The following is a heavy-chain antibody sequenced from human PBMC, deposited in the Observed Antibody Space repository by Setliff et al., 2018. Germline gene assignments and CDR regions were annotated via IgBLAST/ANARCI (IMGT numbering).Heavy chain of an antibody. CDR2: TSSGSNSI. J-gene: IGHJ6*03. Sequence: PGGSLRLSCAASGFNFRNSAMNWVRQAPGKGLEWISYTSSGSNSIYYADSVMGRFTISRDNDRNFLYLQMNRLRPEDTAVYYCAKSGGDHCCPLYHHYYMDVWGTGTTVTVSS. D-gene: IGHD2-21*02. CDR1: GFNFRNSA. V-gene: IGHV3-48*01. CDR3: AKSGGDHCCPLYHHYYMDV.